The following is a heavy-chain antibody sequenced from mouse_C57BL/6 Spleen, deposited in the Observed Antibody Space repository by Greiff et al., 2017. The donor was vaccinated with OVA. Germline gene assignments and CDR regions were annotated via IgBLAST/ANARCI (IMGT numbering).Heavy chain of an antibody. Sequence: QVQLQQSGAELARPGASVKLSCKASGYTFTSYGISWVKQRTGQGLEWIGEIYPRSGNTYYNEKFKGKATLTADKSSSTAYMELRSLTSEDSAVYFCARGEGENDFDYWGQGTTLTVSS. CDR3: ARGEGENDFDY. D-gene: IGHD2-13*01. J-gene: IGHJ2*01. V-gene: IGHV1-81*01. CDR2: IYPRSGNT. CDR1: GYTFTSYG.